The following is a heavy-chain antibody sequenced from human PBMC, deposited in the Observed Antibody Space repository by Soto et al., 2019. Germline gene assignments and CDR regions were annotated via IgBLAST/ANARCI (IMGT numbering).Heavy chain of an antibody. CDR1: GFSFSNYE. CDR3: ARDRAVGGY. V-gene: IGHV3-48*03. D-gene: IGHD6-19*01. Sequence: GGSLRLSCAASGFSFSNYEMNWVRQAPGKGLEWVAYISSGGDTIHYADSVRGRFTVSRDNARNSLSLQMNTLRVEDTALYYCARDRAVGGYWGQGTLVTVSS. CDR2: ISSGGDTI. J-gene: IGHJ4*02.